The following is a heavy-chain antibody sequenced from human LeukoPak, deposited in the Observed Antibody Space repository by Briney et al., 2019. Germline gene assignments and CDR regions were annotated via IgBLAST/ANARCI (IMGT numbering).Heavy chain of an antibody. V-gene: IGHV3-30*04. D-gene: IGHD2-15*01. CDR3: ARSPTSSLGYCSLYGCNFDY. CDR2: ISYDGSNK. J-gene: IGHJ4*02. Sequence: GRSLRLSCAASGFTFSSYAMHWVRQAPGKGLEWVAVISYDGSNKYYADSVKGRFTISRDNSKNTLYLQMNSLRAEDTAVYYCARSPTSSLGYCSLYGCNFDYWGQGTLVTVSS. CDR1: GFTFSSYA.